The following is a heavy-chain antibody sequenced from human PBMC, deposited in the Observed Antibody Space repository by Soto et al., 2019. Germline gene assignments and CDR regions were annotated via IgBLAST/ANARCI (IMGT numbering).Heavy chain of an antibody. CDR1: GGSISGGGGYY. J-gene: IGHJ4*02. D-gene: IGHD6-6*01. Sequence: QVHLQESGPGLVKASQTLSLTCTVSGGSISGGGGYYWSWIRQHPGKGLEWIGYIYYSGSTYYHPPVRSRATRSGDTSENQFALTLRAVTAAATAVYYCARRASSGRDPFYFDSWGQGTLVDVSS. CDR2: IYYSGST. CDR3: ARRASSGRDPFYFDS. V-gene: IGHV4-31*03.